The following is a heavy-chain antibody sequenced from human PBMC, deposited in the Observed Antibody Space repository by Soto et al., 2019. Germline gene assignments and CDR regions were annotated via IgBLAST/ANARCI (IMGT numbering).Heavy chain of an antibody. CDR3: ARLYYYDSSGYCMDV. CDR2: IDPSDSYT. V-gene: IGHV5-10-1*01. Sequence: PGESLKISCKGSGYSFTSYWISWVRQMPGKGLEWMGRIDPSDSYTNYSPSFQGHVTISADKSISTAYLQWSSLKASDTAMYYCARLYYYDSSGYCMDVWGQGTTVTVSS. J-gene: IGHJ6*02. CDR1: GYSFTSYW. D-gene: IGHD3-22*01.